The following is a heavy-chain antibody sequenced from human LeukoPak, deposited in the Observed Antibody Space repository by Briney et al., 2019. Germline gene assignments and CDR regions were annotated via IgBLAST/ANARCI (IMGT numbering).Heavy chain of an antibody. Sequence: GGSLRLSCAASGFTFSSYSMDWVRQAPGKGLEWVSYINSDTSTIYYADSVEGRFTISRDNAKNSLYLQMNSLRDEDTAVYYCARGRGYSSSSRGNFDYWGQGILVAVSS. D-gene: IGHD6-6*01. CDR3: ARGRGYSSSSRGNFDY. V-gene: IGHV3-48*02. CDR2: INSDTSTI. CDR1: GFTFSSYS. J-gene: IGHJ4*02.